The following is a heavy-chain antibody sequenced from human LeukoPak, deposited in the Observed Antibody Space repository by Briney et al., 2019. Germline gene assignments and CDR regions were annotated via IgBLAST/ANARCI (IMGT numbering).Heavy chain of an antibody. Sequence: PGGSLRLSCEVSGFTFDSYAMSWVRQSPGKGLEWVSGIIGGGSRTYYADSVKGRFTISRDNSKNTLFLQMNSLRTDDTAVYYCAKDNIGDPDLWFEAWGQGTLVAVSS. CDR1: GFTFDSYA. V-gene: IGHV3-23*01. CDR3: AKDNIGDPDLWFEA. D-gene: IGHD5-24*01. CDR2: IIGGGSRT. J-gene: IGHJ5*02.